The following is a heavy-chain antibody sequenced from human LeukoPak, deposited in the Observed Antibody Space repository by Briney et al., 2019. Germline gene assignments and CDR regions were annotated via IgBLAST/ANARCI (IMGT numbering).Heavy chain of an antibody. V-gene: IGHV4-34*01. CDR1: GGSFSGYY. J-gene: IGHJ5*02. CDR3: ARMIRAMVRGVTNWFDP. CDR2: INHSGST. Sequence: SETLSLTCAVYGGSFSGYYWSWIRQPPGKGLEWIGEINHSGSTNYNPSLKSRATISVDTSKNQFSLKLSSVTAADTAVYYCARMIRAMVRGVTNWFDPWGQGTLVTVSS. D-gene: IGHD3-10*01.